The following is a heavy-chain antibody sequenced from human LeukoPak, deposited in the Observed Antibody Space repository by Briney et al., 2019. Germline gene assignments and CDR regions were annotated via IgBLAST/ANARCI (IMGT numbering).Heavy chain of an antibody. V-gene: IGHV3-11*01. CDR3: ARGIAAPKDYYYYYMDV. CDR1: GFSFRDYY. Sequence: GGSLRLSCAASGFSFRDYYMGWVRQAPGKGLEWISYISSSGSTINYADSVKGRFTISRDNTKNSVYLQMNSLRAEDTAVYYCARGIAAPKDYYYYYMDVWGKGTTVTVSS. D-gene: IGHD6-13*01. CDR2: ISSSGSTI. J-gene: IGHJ6*03.